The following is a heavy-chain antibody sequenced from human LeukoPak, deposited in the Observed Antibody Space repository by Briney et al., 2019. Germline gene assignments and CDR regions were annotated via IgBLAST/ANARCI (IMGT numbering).Heavy chain of an antibody. Sequence: SVKVSCKASGGTFSSYAISWVRQAPGQGVEWMGGIIPIFGTANYAQKLQGRVTITADESTSTAYMELSSLRSEDTAVYYCATSETRGYSYSIDYWGQGTLVTVSS. J-gene: IGHJ4*02. CDR3: ATSETRGYSYSIDY. V-gene: IGHV1-69*01. CDR2: IIPIFGTA. D-gene: IGHD5-18*01. CDR1: GGTFSSYA.